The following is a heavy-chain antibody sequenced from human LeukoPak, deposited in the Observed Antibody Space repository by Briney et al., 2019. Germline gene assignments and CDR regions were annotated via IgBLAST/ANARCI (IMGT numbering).Heavy chain of an antibody. CDR2: ISWNSGSI. Sequence: PGRSLTLSCAASGFTFDYYAMHWVRQAPGKGLEWVSGISWNSGSIGYADSVKGRFTLSRDNAKNSLYLQMNSLRAEDTALYYCAKEKSGYHSYYFDYWGQGTLVTVSS. J-gene: IGHJ4*02. D-gene: IGHD3-22*01. V-gene: IGHV3-9*01. CDR1: GFTFDYYA. CDR3: AKEKSGYHSYYFDY.